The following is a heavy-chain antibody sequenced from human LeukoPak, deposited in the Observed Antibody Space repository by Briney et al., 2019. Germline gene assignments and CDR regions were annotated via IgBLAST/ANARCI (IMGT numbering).Heavy chain of an antibody. CDR2: IKTDGSEK. D-gene: IGHD1-20*01. V-gene: IGHV3-7*01. CDR3: ASGNWNDRAFDI. CDR1: GPHFSGYW. Sequence: PGGPLRLSCAASGPHFSGYWMSWVRQAPGKGLEWVANIKTDGSEKYYVDSVKGRFTIARDNAKNSLYLQMNNPRVEDTAVYYCASGNWNDRAFDIWGQGTMVIVSS. J-gene: IGHJ3*02.